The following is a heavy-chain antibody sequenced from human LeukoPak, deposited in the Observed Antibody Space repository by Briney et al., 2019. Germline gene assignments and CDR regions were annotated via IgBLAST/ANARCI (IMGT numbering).Heavy chain of an antibody. J-gene: IGHJ5*02. Sequence: PSETLSLACAVYGGSFSGYYWSWIRQPPGKGLEWIGEINRSGSTNYNPSLKSLVTISVDTSKNQFSLKLSSVTAADTAVYYCARVLRYSYGYVRWFDPWGQGTLVTVSS. CDR2: INRSGST. CDR3: ARVLRYSYGYVRWFDP. CDR1: GGSFSGYY. D-gene: IGHD5-18*01. V-gene: IGHV4-34*01.